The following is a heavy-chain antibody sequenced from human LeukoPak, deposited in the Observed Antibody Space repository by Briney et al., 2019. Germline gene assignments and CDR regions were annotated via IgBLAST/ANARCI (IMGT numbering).Heavy chain of an antibody. V-gene: IGHV4-38-2*02. Sequence: SETLSLTCTVSGDSISSGNYWGWIRQPPGKGLEWIGSIFHTGSTYFNLSLKSRVTISVDTSKNQFSLKLRSVTAADTAVYYCARDPPLGYSSGWYGYGLGFDYWGQGTLVTVSS. CDR3: ARDPPLGYSSGWYGYGLGFDY. J-gene: IGHJ4*02. CDR1: GDSISSGNY. CDR2: IFHTGST. D-gene: IGHD6-19*01.